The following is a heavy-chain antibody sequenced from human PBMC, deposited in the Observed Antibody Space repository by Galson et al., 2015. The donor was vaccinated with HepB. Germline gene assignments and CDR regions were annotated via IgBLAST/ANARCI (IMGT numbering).Heavy chain of an antibody. Sequence: SLRLSCAASGFTFSNAWMSWVRQAPGKGLEWVGRIKSKTDGGTTDYAAPVKGRFTISGDDSKNTLYLQMNSLKTEDTAVYYCTTLVVPAAMEGNYWGQGTLVTVSS. J-gene: IGHJ4*02. V-gene: IGHV3-15*01. D-gene: IGHD2-2*01. CDR1: GFTFSNAW. CDR3: TTLVVPAAMEGNY. CDR2: IKSKTDGGTT.